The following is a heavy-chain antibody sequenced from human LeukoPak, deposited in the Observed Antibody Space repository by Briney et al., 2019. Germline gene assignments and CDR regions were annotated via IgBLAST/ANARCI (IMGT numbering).Heavy chain of an antibody. Sequence: SETLSLTCAVSGGSFSGYYWSWIRQPPGKGLEWIGEINHSGRTNYNPSLKSRVTISVDTSKNQFSLKLSSVTAADTAVYYCARTYGSGSLDYGGQGTLVTVSS. J-gene: IGHJ4*02. CDR2: INHSGRT. CDR1: GGSFSGYY. V-gene: IGHV4-34*01. CDR3: ARTYGSGSLDY. D-gene: IGHD2-15*01.